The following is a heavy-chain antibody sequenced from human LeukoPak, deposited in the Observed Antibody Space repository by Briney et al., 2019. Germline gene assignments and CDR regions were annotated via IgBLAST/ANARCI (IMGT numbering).Heavy chain of an antibody. CDR1: GFTFSSYS. V-gene: IGHV3-21*01. CDR2: ISSSSSYI. J-gene: IGHJ3*02. CDR3: ARDGNILTWYQLPDAFDI. Sequence: GGSLRLSCAASGFTFSSYSMNWVRQAPGKGLEWVSSISSSSSYIYYADSVKGRFTISRDNAKNSLYLQMNSLRAEDTAVYYCARDGNILTWYQLPDAFDIWGQGTMVTVSS. D-gene: IGHD2-2*01.